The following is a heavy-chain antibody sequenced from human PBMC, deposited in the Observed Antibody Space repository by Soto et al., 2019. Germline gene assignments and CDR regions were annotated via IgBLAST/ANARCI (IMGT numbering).Heavy chain of an antibody. Sequence: QVHLQESGPGLVKPSETLSLTCTVSGGSISSYYWSWIRQPPGKGLEWIGYFYYSGSTNYNPSLMTRVTTPRFTGKNQVSRKLSSVTAADTAVYSCAEGYGSSWLQWWGQGNLVTVSS. CDR2: FYYSGST. CDR1: GGSISSYY. J-gene: IGHJ4*02. CDR3: AEGYGSSWLQW. V-gene: IGHV4-59*08. D-gene: IGHD6-13*01.